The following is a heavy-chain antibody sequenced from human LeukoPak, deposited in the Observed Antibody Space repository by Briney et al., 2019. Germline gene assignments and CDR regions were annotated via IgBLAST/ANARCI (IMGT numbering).Heavy chain of an antibody. D-gene: IGHD3-16*02. CDR2: IYYSGST. CDR1: GGSVSSGSYY. Sequence: KPSETLSLTCTVSGGSVSSGSYYWSWIRQPPGKGLEWIGYIYYSGSTNYNPSLRSRVTISVDTSKNQLSLKLSSVTAADTAVYYCARDNSDYDYVWGSYRRFDYWGQGTLVTVSS. V-gene: IGHV4-61*01. J-gene: IGHJ4*02. CDR3: ARDNSDYDYVWGSYRRFDY.